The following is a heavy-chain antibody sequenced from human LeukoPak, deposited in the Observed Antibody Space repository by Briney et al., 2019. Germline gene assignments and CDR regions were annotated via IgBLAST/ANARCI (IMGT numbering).Heavy chain of an antibody. V-gene: IGHV1-24*01. J-gene: IGHJ4*02. Sequence: ASVTVSCKVSGYTLTELSMHWVRQAPGKGLEWMGGFDPEDGETIYAQKFQGRVTMTEDTSTDTAYMELSSLRSEDTAVYYCATGVYSSGWYQSFDYWGQGTLVTVSS. D-gene: IGHD6-19*01. CDR3: ATGVYSSGWYQSFDY. CDR2: FDPEDGET. CDR1: GYTLTELS.